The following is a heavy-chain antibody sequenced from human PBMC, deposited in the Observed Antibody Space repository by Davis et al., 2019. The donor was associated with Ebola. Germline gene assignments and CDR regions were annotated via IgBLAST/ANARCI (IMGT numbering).Heavy chain of an antibody. CDR1: GGTFSSYA. CDR2: IIPIFGTA. Sequence: SVKVSCKASGGTFSSYAISWVRQAPGQGLEWMGGIIPIFGTANYAQKFQGRVTITADESTSTAYMELSSLRSEDTAVYYCARDLRGDHPYYYDSSGYYRPTLDYWGQGTLVTVSS. V-gene: IGHV1-69*13. J-gene: IGHJ4*02. D-gene: IGHD3-22*01. CDR3: ARDLRGDHPYYYDSSGYYRPTLDY.